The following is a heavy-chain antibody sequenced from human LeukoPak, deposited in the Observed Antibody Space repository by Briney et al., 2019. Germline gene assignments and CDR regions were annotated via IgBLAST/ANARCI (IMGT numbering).Heavy chain of an antibody. CDR1: GFTFSSYS. D-gene: IGHD3-10*01. CDR2: IRSSSSYI. CDR3: ARKVSYKYYFDY. V-gene: IGHV3-21*01. Sequence: PGGSLRLSCAASGFTFSSYSMNWVRQAPGKGLEWVSSIRSSSSYIYYADSVKGRFTISRDNAKNSLYLQMNSLRAEDTAVYYCARKVSYKYYFDYWAREPWSPSPQ. J-gene: IGHJ4*02.